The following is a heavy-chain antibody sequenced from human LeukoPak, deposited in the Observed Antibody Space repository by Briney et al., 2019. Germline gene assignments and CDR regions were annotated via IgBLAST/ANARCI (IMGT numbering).Heavy chain of an antibody. CDR3: AKDEMGSYYDSSGYYPDY. V-gene: IGHV3-30*18. D-gene: IGHD3-22*01. CDR2: ISYDGSNK. Sequence: GGSLRLSCAASGFTFSSYGMHWVRQAPGKGLEWVAVISYDGSNKYYADSVKGRFTISRDNSKNTLYLQMNSLRAEDTAVYYCAKDEMGSYYDSSGYYPDYWGQGTLVTVSS. CDR1: GFTFSSYG. J-gene: IGHJ4*02.